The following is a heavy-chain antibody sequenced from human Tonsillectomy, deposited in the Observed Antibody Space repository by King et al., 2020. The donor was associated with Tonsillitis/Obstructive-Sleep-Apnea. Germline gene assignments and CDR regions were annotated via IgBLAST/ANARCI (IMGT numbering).Heavy chain of an antibody. Sequence: VQLVEYGGGLVKPGGSLRLSCAASGFTFSSYSMNWVRQAPGKGLEWVSSISSSSSYISYVDSVKGRFTISRDNAKNSLYLQMNSLRAEDTAVYYCARDSDDAFDIWGQGTMVTVSS. CDR3: ARDSDDAFDI. CDR2: ISSSSSYI. V-gene: IGHV3-21*04. CDR1: GFTFSSYS. J-gene: IGHJ3*02.